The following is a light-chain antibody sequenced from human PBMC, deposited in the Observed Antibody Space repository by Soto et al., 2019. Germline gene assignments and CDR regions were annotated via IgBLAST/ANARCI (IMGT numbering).Light chain of an antibody. CDR1: QSVSSH. J-gene: IGKJ4*01. CDR3: QQSNNWPLLS. V-gene: IGKV3-15*01. Sequence: IGMTQFPDTMCVPPGERATLSCRASQSVSSHLAWYQQKPGQAPRLLIYGASIRATDIPARFSGSGSGTEFTLTISNLQSEDSAVYYCQQSNNWPLLSFGGGTKVDIK. CDR2: GAS.